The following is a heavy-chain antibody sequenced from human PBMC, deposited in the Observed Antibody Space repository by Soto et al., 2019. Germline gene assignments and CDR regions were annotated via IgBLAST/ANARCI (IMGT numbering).Heavy chain of an antibody. V-gene: IGHV1-69*12. Sequence: QVQLVQSGAEVKKPGSSVKVSCKASGGTFSSYAISWARQAPGQGLEWMGGIIPIFGTANYAQEFQGRVTNTADESTSTADMGLSSLRSEDTAVYYCASHYYDSSGYLLDAFDIWGQGTMVTVSS. CDR3: ASHYYDSSGYLLDAFDI. J-gene: IGHJ3*02. CDR2: IIPIFGTA. D-gene: IGHD3-22*01. CDR1: GGTFSSYA.